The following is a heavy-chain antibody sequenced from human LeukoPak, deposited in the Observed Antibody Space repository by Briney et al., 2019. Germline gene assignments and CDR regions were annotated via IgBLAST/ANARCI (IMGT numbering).Heavy chain of an antibody. J-gene: IGHJ5*02. CDR2: IYYSGST. CDR1: GGSISSSSYY. Sequence: KPSETLSLTCTVSGGSISSSSYYWGWIRQPPGKGLEWIGSIYYSGSTYYNPSLKSRVTISVDTSKNQFSLKLSSVTAADTAVYYCARDHARLVIRSDAWFDPWGQGTLVTVSS. CDR3: ARDHARLVIRSDAWFDP. V-gene: IGHV4-39*02. D-gene: IGHD3-9*01.